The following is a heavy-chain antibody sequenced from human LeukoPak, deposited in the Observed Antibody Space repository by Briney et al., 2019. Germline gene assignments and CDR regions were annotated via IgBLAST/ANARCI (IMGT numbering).Heavy chain of an antibody. Sequence: PSETLSLTCTVSGGSISSSSYYWAWIRQPPGKGLEWIGSIYYSGSTYYNPSLKSRVTISVDTSKNQFSLKLSSVTAADTAVYYCARLRGIAMAGTWLDYYYYYMDVWGKGTTVTVSS. V-gene: IGHV4-39*01. CDR2: IYYSGST. CDR1: GGSISSSSYY. D-gene: IGHD6-19*01. J-gene: IGHJ6*03. CDR3: ARLRGIAMAGTWLDYYYYYMDV.